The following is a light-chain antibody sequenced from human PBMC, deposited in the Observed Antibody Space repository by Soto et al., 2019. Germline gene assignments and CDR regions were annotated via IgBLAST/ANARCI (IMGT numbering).Light chain of an antibody. V-gene: IGLV2-14*03. J-gene: IGLJ1*01. CDR1: SSDVGGYDY. CDR2: DVS. CDR3: SSYTSSSTLV. Sequence: QYALTQPASVSGSPGQSITISCTGTSSDVGGYDYVSWYQHHPGKAPKLMIYDVSNRPSGVSNRFSGSKSGNTASLTISGLQAEDEADYYCSSYTSSSTLVFGTGTKLTVL.